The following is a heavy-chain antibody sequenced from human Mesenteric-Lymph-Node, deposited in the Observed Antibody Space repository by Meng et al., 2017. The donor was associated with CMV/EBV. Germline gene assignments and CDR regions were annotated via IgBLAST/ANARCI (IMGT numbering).Heavy chain of an antibody. Sequence: GESLKISCAASGFTFSSYWMSWVRQAPGKGLEWVANIKQDGSEKYYVDSVKGRFTISRDNSKNTVYLQMNNLKTEDTAVYYCAKDDYGMDVWGQGTTVTVSS. CDR1: GFTFSSYW. J-gene: IGHJ6*02. CDR3: AKDDYGMDV. V-gene: IGHV3-7*01. CDR2: IKQDGSEK.